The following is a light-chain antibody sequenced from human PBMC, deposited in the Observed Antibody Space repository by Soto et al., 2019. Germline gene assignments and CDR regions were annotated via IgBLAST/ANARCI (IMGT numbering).Light chain of an antibody. CDR3: CSYAGSNSLDVI. V-gene: IGLV2-23*01. CDR2: EGS. CDR1: SSDVGSYSL. J-gene: IGLJ2*01. Sequence: QSALTQPASVSGSPGQSITISCTGTSSDVGSYSLVSWYQQHPGKAPKLMIYEGSKRPSGVSNRFSGSKSGNTASLTISGLQAEDDADYYCCSYAGSNSLDVIFGGGTKLTVL.